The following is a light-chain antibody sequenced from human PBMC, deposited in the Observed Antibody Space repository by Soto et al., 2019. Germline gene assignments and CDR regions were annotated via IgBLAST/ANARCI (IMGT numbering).Light chain of an antibody. CDR1: SSDVGAYNY. V-gene: IGLV2-14*01. Sequence: QSALTQPASVSGSPGQSITISCTGTSSDVGAYNYVSWYQQHPGKAPKLMIYDVSNRPSGVSNRFSGSKSGNTASLTISGLQAEDEADYYCSSYTSSSTLHVFGTGPKLTVL. CDR3: SSYTSSSTLHV. CDR2: DVS. J-gene: IGLJ1*01.